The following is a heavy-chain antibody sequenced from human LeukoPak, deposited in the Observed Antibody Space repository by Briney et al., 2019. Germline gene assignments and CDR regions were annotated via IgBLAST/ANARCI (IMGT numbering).Heavy chain of an antibody. CDR1: GFTFSSYS. CDR2: ISSSSSYI. Sequence: PGGSLRLSCAASGFTFSSYSMNWVRQAPGKGLEWVSFISSSSSYIYYADSVEGRFTISRDNAKNSLYLQMNSLRAEDTAVYYCAREPPYIVVVPAASDYWGQGTLVTVSS. CDR3: AREPPYIVVVPAASDY. V-gene: IGHV3-21*01. D-gene: IGHD2-2*01. J-gene: IGHJ4*02.